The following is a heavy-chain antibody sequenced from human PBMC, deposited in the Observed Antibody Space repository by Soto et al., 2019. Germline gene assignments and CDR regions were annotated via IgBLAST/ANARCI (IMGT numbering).Heavy chain of an antibody. CDR2: IYYSGST. CDR3: AREAAAGTTDYTYYFDY. Sequence: SETLSLTCTVSGGSISSGDYYWSWIRQPPGKGLEWIGYIYYSGSTYYNPSLKSRVTISVDTSKNQFSLKLSSVTAADTAVYYCAREAAAGTTDYTYYFDYWGQGTLVTVS. V-gene: IGHV4-30-4*01. CDR1: GGSISSGDYY. D-gene: IGHD6-13*01. J-gene: IGHJ4*02.